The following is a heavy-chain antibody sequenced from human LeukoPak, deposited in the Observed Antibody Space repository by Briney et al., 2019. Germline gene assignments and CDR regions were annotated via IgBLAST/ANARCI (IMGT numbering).Heavy chain of an antibody. V-gene: IGHV3-7*01. CDR2: IKQDGSEK. CDR3: ARDLSLWFGELGY. D-gene: IGHD3-10*01. CDR1: GFTFSSYW. J-gene: IGHJ4*02. Sequence: GGSLRLSCAASGFTFSSYWMSWVRRAPGKGLEWVANIKQDGSEKYYVDSVKGRFTISRDNAKNSLYLQMNSLRAEDTAVYYCARDLSLWFGELGYWGQGTLVTVSS.